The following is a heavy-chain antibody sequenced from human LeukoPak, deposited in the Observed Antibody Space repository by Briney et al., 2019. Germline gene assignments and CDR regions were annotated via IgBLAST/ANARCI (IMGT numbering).Heavy chain of an antibody. V-gene: IGHV3-30*18. CDR1: GFTFNNYG. CDR3: AKGLPPQTLFDY. J-gene: IGHJ4*02. CDR2: ISYDGSNK. D-gene: IGHD3-16*01. Sequence: PGGSLRLSCAASGFTFNNYGMHWVRQAPGKGLEWVAVISYDGSNKYYADSVKGRFTISRDNSKNTLYLQMNSLRAEDTAVYYCAKGLPPQTLFDYWGQGTLVTVSS.